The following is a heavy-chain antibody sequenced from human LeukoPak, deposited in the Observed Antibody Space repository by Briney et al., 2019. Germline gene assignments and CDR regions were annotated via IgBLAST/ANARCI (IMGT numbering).Heavy chain of an antibody. V-gene: IGHV3-11*01. J-gene: IGHJ4*02. D-gene: IGHD3-3*01. Sequence: GGSLRLSCAASGFTFSDYYMSWIRQAPGKGLEWVSYISSSGSTIYYADSVKGRFTISRDNAKNSLYLQMNSLRAEDTAVYYCARDLAYYDVWSGYIDYWGQGTLVTVSS. CDR1: GFTFSDYY. CDR2: ISSSGSTI. CDR3: ARDLAYYDVWSGYIDY.